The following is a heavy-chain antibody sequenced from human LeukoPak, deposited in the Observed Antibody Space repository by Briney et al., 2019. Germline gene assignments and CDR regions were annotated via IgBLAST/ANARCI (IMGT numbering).Heavy chain of an antibody. Sequence: GGSLRLSCAASGFTVSSSYMNWVRQAPGKGLEWVSVIYSTGRTEYAESVKGRFTTSRDKSENTLFLEMNSLRAEDTAVYYCARVVVTAIITFDYWGQGTLVTVSS. CDR2: IYSTGRT. D-gene: IGHD2-21*02. CDR3: ARVVVTAIITFDY. J-gene: IGHJ4*02. CDR1: GFTVSSSY. V-gene: IGHV3-53*01.